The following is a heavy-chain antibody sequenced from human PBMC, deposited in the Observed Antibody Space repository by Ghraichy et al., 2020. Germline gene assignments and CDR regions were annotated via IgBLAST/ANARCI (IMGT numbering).Heavy chain of an antibody. CDR3: ARDPVGLSDPYQDS. V-gene: IGHV3-23*01. J-gene: IGHJ4*02. Sequence: GESLNISCAASGFIFRNYAMSWVRQAPGQGLEWVSTVTGSVGTTFYADSVKGRFTISRDNSKNTLYLQMNSLRAEDAALYYCARDPVGLSDPYQDSWGQGTLVTVSS. D-gene: IGHD2-15*01. CDR2: VTGSVGTT. CDR1: GFIFRNYA.